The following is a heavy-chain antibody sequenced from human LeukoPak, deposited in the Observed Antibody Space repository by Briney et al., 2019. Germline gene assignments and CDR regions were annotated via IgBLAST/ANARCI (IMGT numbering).Heavy chain of an antibody. D-gene: IGHD3-22*01. V-gene: IGHV3-53*01. CDR1: GFTVSSNY. CDR3: AKDHAAAYYDSSGYPGVDY. CDR2: IYSGGST. Sequence: GGSLRLSCAASGFTVSSNYMSWVRQAPGKGLEWVSVIYSGGSTYYADSVKGRFTISRDNSKNTLYLQMNSLRAEDTAVYYCAKDHAAAYYDSSGYPGVDYWGQGTLVTVSS. J-gene: IGHJ4*02.